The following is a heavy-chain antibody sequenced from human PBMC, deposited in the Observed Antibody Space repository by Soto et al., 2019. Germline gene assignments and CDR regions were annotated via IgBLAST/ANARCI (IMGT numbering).Heavy chain of an antibody. CDR2: IYHSGST. V-gene: IGHV4-30-2*01. CDR1: GGSISSGGYS. CDR3: ARDQLEGNWFDP. J-gene: IGHJ5*02. D-gene: IGHD1-1*01. Sequence: QLQLQESGSGLVRPSQTLSLTCAVSGGSISSGGYSWNWIRQPPGKGLEWIGYIYHSGSTLYNPSLQSRVTISVDKYKNQFSLKLSSVTAADPAVYYCARDQLEGNWFDPWGQGTLVTVSS.